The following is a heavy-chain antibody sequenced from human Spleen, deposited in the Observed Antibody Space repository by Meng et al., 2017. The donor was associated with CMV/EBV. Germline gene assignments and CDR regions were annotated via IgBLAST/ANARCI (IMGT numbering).Heavy chain of an antibody. Sequence: GESLKISCAASEFTFSNYWMHWVRQAPGKGLVWVSRINSDGSSTTYADSVKGRFTISRDNSKNTVYLQMNSLRAEDTALYFCAKISSSGYFSSYYAFDFWGQGTMVTVSS. D-gene: IGHD3-22*01. CDR3: AKISSSGYFSSYYAFDF. CDR2: INSDGSST. V-gene: IGHV3-74*01. J-gene: IGHJ3*01. CDR1: EFTFSNYW.